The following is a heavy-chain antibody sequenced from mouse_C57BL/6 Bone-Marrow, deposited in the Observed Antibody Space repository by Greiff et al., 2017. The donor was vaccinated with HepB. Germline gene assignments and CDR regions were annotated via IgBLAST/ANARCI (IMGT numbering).Heavy chain of an antibody. D-gene: IGHD2-4*01. CDR1: GIDFSRYW. V-gene: IGHV4-1*01. CDR2: INPDSSTI. J-gene: IGHJ3*01. Sequence: EVQRVESGGGLVQPGGSLKLSCAASGIDFSRYWMSWVRRAPGKGLEWIGEINPDSSTINYAPSLKNKFIISRDNAKNTLYLQMSKLRSETTALYYFASPIYYDYEAWFAYWGQGTLVTVSA. CDR3: ASPIYYDYEAWFAY.